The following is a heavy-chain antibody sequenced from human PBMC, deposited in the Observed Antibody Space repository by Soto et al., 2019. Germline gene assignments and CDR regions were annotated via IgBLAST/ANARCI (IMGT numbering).Heavy chain of an antibody. CDR2: ISGGGGST. CDR1: GFTFSSYA. J-gene: IGHJ4*02. V-gene: IGHV3-23*01. CDR3: AKDGGFGDEHSYCFDY. Sequence: EVQLLESGGGLVQPGGSLRLSCAASGFTFSSYAMSWVRQAPGKGLEWVSAISGGGGSTYYADSVKGRFTISRDNSKNTLYLQMNSLRAEDTAVYYCAKDGGFGDEHSYCFDYWGQGTLVTVSS. D-gene: IGHD3-10*01.